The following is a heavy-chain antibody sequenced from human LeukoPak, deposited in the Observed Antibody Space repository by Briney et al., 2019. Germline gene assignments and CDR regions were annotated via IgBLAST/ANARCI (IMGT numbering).Heavy chain of an antibody. V-gene: IGHV4-39*07. CDR2: INHSGST. CDR1: GGSIRSSYYY. D-gene: IGHD6-19*01. J-gene: IGHJ4*02. CDR3: ARAYLRASSIAVAKRGFDY. Sequence: SETLSLTCTVSGGSIRSSYYYWGWIRQPPGKGLEWIGEINHSGSTNYNPSLKSRVTISVDTSKNQFSLKLSSVTAADTAVYYCARAYLRASSIAVAKRGFDYWGQGTLVTVSS.